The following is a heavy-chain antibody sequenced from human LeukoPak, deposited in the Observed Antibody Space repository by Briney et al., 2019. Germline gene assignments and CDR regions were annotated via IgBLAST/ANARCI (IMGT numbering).Heavy chain of an antibody. CDR1: GFTFDDYA. V-gene: IGHV3-9*01. CDR3: AKDRTTTGLYGMDV. Sequence: GGSLRLSCAASGFTFDDYAMHWVRQVPGKGLEWVSGINWKSGTIGYADSVKGRFTISRDNAKNSLYLQMNSLRAEDTALYYCAKDRTTTGLYGMDVWGQGTTVTVSS. CDR2: INWKSGTI. D-gene: IGHD1-1*01. J-gene: IGHJ6*02.